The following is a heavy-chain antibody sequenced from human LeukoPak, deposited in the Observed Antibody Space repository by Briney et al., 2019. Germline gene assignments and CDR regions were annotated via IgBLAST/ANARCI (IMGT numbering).Heavy chain of an antibody. J-gene: IGHJ4*02. CDR3: ARARGYCSGGSCFSDPGFDY. D-gene: IGHD2-15*01. V-gene: IGHV4-31*03. CDR1: GGSISSGGYY. CDR2: ICYSGST. Sequence: PSETLSLTCTVSGGSISSGGYYWSWIRQHPGKGLEWIGYICYSGSTYYNPSLKSRVTISVDTSKNQFSLKLSSVTAADTAVYYCARARGYCSGGSCFSDPGFDYWGQGTLVTVSS.